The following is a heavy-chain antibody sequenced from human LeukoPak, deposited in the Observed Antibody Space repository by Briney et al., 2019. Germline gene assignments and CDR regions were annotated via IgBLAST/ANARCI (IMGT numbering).Heavy chain of an antibody. D-gene: IGHD4-23*01. CDR1: GGSFSGYY. J-gene: IGHJ4*02. CDR3: ARDPDMTGGY. CDR2: INHSGST. Sequence: PSETLSLTCAVYGGSFSGYYWSWIRQPPGKGLEWIGEINHSGSTNYNPSLKSRVTISVDTSKNQFSLKLSSVTAADTAVYYCARDPDMTGGYWGQGTLVNVSS. V-gene: IGHV4-34*01.